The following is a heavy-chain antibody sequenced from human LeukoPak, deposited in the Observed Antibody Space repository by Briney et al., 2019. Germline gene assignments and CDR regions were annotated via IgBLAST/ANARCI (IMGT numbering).Heavy chain of an antibody. J-gene: IGHJ6*03. D-gene: IGHD5-12*01. Sequence: GGSLRLSCAASGFTLSSYSMNWVRQAPGKGLEWVSYISSSSSTIYYADSVKGRFTISRDDSKNTLYPQMSSLRAEDTAVYYCAREEIEEVPTLTFNWVATYYSHYMDVWGKGTTVAVSS. CDR2: ISSSSSTI. V-gene: IGHV3-48*01. CDR3: AREEIEEVPTLTFNWVATYYSHYMDV. CDR1: GFTLSSYS.